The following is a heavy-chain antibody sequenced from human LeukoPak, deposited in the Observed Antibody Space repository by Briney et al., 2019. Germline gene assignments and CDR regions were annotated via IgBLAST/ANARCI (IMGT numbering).Heavy chain of an antibody. CDR3: ASVYCSSTSCYIGDY. CDR1: GGSISSYY. V-gene: IGHV4-59*01. CDR2: IYYSGST. Sequence: SETLSLTCTVSGGSISSYYWSWIRQPPGKGLEWIRYIYYSGSTNYNPSLKSRVTISVDTSKNQFPLKLSSVTAADTAVYYCASVYCSSTSCYIGDYWGQGTLVTVSS. D-gene: IGHD2-2*02. J-gene: IGHJ4*02.